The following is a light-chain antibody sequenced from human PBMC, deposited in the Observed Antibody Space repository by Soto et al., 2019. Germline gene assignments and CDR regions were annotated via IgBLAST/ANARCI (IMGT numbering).Light chain of an antibody. J-gene: IGLJ3*02. CDR3: SSYSRGTTLDWV. CDR1: SSDFDDYTH. Sequence: QSVLTQPASVSGSPGQSITISCSGASSDFDDYTHVSWFQQHPGKAPKLIISGVFNRPSGVSNRFSGSKSGKTASLTISGLQAEDEADYYCSSYSRGTTLDWVFGGGTKLTVL. V-gene: IGLV2-14*01. CDR2: GVF.